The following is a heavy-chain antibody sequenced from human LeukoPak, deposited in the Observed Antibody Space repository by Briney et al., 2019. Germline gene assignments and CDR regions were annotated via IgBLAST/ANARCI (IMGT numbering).Heavy chain of an antibody. Sequence: GGSLRLSCAASGFTFSRAWMSWVRQAPGKGLEWVGRIKSKTDGGTTDYAAPVKGRFTFSRDDSRNTLYLQMNSLKTEDTAVYYCATDSRDGYYYGRHFDYWGQGTLVTVSS. D-gene: IGHD5-24*01. J-gene: IGHJ4*02. CDR2: IKSKTDGGTT. CDR3: ATDSRDGYYYGRHFDY. CDR1: GFTFSRAW. V-gene: IGHV3-15*01.